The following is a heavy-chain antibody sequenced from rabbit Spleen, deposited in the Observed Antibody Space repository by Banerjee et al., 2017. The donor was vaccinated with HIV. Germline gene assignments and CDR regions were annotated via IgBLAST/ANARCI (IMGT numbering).Heavy chain of an antibody. V-gene: IGHV1S45*01. D-gene: IGHD1-1*01. CDR1: GFSFSSIYW. J-gene: IGHJ4*01. CDR2: IDTGNGDT. Sequence: QEQLEESGGGLVKPGGTLTLTCTASGFSFSSIYWICWVRQAPGKGLEWIACIDTGNGDTYYATWAKGRFTISKTSSTTVTLQMTSLTAADTATCFCAKADGSGVSYDLWGPGTLVTVS. CDR3: AKADGSGVSYDL.